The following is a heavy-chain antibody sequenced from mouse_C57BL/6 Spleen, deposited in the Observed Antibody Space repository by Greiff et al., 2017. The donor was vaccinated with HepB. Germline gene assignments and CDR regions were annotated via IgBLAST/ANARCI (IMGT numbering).Heavy chain of an antibody. Sequence: EVQLQQSGGGLVQPGGSMKLSCAASGFTFSDAWMDWVRQSPEKGLEWVAEIRNKANNHATYYAESVKGRFTISRDDSKSSVYLQINSLRAEDTGIYYCTRYYYGSYWYFDVWGTGTTVTVSS. D-gene: IGHD1-1*01. CDR3: TRYYYGSYWYFDV. J-gene: IGHJ1*03. CDR1: GFTFSDAW. V-gene: IGHV6-6*01. CDR2: IRNKANNHAT.